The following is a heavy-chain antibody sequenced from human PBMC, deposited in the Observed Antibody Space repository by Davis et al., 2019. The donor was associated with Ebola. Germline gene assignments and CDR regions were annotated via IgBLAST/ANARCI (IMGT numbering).Heavy chain of an antibody. D-gene: IGHD3-3*01. CDR3: AKRDVLRFLEWSRGYYGMDV. V-gene: IGHV3-23*01. CDR1: GFTFSSYA. Sequence: GSLRLSCAASGFTFSSYAMSWVRQAPGKGLEWVSAISGSGGSTYYADSVKGRFTISRDNSKNTLYLQMNSLRAEDTAVYYCAKRDVLRFLEWSRGYYGMDVWGQGTTVTVSS. J-gene: IGHJ6*02. CDR2: ISGSGGST.